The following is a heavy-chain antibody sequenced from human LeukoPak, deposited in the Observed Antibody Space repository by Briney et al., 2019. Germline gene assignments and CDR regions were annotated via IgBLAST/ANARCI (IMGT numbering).Heavy chain of an antibody. J-gene: IGHJ4*02. CDR3: AKDQYGSWYYDSSGYPDY. CDR1: GFTFSSYG. D-gene: IGHD3-22*01. Sequence: GGSLRLSCAASGFTFSSYGMHWVRQAPGKGLEWVAVISYDGSNKYYADSVKGRFTISRDNSKNTLYLQMNSLRAEDTAVYYRAKDQYGSWYYDSSGYPDYWGQGTLVTVSS. V-gene: IGHV3-30*18. CDR2: ISYDGSNK.